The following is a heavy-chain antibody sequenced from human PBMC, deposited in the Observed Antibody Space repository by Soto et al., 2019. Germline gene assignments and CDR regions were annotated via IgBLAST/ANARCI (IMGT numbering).Heavy chain of an antibody. Sequence: ASVKVSCKASGYTFTKYDIQWVRQAPGQRLEWVGCVSSRFENTGSSQRFQGRVSITWDTAASTAYMELSSLASEDTAVYYCATQSPDYAKRDFDYWGQGTLVTVSS. CDR3: ATQSPDYAKRDFDY. J-gene: IGHJ4*02. CDR2: VSSRFENT. D-gene: IGHD4-17*01. V-gene: IGHV1-3*01. CDR1: GYTFTKYD.